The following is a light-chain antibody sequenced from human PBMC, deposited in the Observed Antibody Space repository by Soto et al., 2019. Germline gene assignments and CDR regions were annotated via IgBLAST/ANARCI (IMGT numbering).Light chain of an antibody. CDR2: GAS. CDR3: QQYNNWPRT. CDR1: QSVDDY. J-gene: IGKJ1*01. V-gene: IGKV3-15*01. Sequence: DIIMAQSLSSLCVFPEEGVTLSCRASQSVDDYLAWYQQRPGQSPRLLIYGASTRATGVPARFSGSGSGTEFTLTITSLQSEDFGVYYCQQYNNWPRTFGQGTKVDI.